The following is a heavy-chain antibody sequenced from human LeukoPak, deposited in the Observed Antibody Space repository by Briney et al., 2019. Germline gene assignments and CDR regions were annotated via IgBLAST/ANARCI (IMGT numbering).Heavy chain of an antibody. CDR2: ISNDGSRK. Sequence: PGRSLRLSCAPSGFTFSRHGMHWVRQAPGKGLEWVAIISNDGSRKYYAHSVEGRFTISRDNSKNTLYLQMNSLRAEDTAVYYCAKDYTVTLDYWGQGTLVTVSS. CDR1: GFTFSRHG. D-gene: IGHD4-17*01. V-gene: IGHV3-30*18. CDR3: AKDYTVTLDY. J-gene: IGHJ4*02.